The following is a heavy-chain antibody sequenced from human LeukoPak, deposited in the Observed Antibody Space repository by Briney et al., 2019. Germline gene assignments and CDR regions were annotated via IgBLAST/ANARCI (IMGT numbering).Heavy chain of an antibody. CDR1: GFTFSSYA. D-gene: IGHD6-19*01. J-gene: IGHJ4*02. CDR3: ARGAVAGLY. CDR2: ISYDGSNK. Sequence: PGGSLRLSCAASGFTFSSYAMHWVRQAPGKGLEWVAVISYDGSNKYYADSVKGRFTISRDNSKNTLYLQMNSLGAEDTAVYYCARGAVAGLYWGQGTLVTVSS. V-gene: IGHV3-30*04.